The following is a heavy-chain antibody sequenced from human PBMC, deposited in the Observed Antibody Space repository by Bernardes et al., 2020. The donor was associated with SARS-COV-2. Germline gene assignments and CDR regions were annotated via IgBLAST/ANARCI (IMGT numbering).Heavy chain of an antibody. J-gene: IGHJ6*02. V-gene: IGHV1-2*02. CDR1: GYPFTGYY. CDR2: INPNSGGT. CDR3: ALPPTNYDRYAMDV. D-gene: IGHD3-22*01. Sequence: ASVKVSCKASGYPFTGYYIHWVRQAPGQGLEWMGWINPNSGGTTYAQKFQGRVTITRDTSINTAYMELSRLRSDDTAMFYCALPPTNYDRYAMDVWGQGTTVTVSS.